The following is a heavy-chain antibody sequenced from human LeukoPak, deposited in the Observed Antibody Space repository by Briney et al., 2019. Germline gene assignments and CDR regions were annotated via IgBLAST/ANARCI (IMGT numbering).Heavy chain of an antibody. CDR2: ISSSGSTI. D-gene: IGHD3-10*01. V-gene: IGHV3-11*01. CDR3: ARDTYSQITLPWFGSFMDV. CDR1: GFTFSDYY. J-gene: IGHJ6*02. Sequence: PGGSLRLSCAASGFTFSDYYMSWIRQAPGKGLEWVSYISSSGSTIYYADSVKGRFTISRDNAKNSLYLQMNSLRAEDTAVYYCARDTYSQITLPWFGSFMDVWGQGTTVTVSS.